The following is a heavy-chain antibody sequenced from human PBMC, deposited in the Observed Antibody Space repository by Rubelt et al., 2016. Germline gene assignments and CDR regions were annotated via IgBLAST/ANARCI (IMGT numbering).Heavy chain of an antibody. Sequence: LLTGGGLVQPGGSLRLSCAASGFTFSSYAMSWVRQAPGKGLEWVSAISGSGGSTYYADSVKGRFTISRDNSKNTLYLQMNSLRAEDTAVYYCAKDATPERGYSYGPRVGYWGQGTLVTVSS. D-gene: IGHD5-18*01. CDR3: AKDATPERGYSYGPRVGY. V-gene: IGHV3-23*01. CDR2: ISGSGGST. J-gene: IGHJ4*02. CDR1: GFTFSSYA.